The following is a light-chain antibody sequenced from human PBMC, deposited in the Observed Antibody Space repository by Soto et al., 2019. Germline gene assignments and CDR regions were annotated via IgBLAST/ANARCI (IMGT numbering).Light chain of an antibody. CDR3: QHYNSYPEA. V-gene: IGKV1-5*03. Sequence: DIQMTQSPSTLSASVGDRVTITCRASQSISIWLAWYQQKPGKATKILIYKASTLKSGVPSRFSGSGSGTEFTLTIRSLKNDDFATYYCQHYNSYPEALGKGTKVDIK. CDR1: QSISIW. J-gene: IGKJ1*01. CDR2: KAS.